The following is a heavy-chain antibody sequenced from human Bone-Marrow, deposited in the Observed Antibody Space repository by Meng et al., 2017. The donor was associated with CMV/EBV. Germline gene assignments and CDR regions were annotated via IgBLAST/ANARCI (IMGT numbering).Heavy chain of an antibody. CDR3: ARVIAPYGMNV. J-gene: IGHJ6*04. CDR2: ISSNGGNT. CDR1: GLTFRSYA. Sequence: GGSLRLSCAASGLTFRSYAMHWVRQAPGKGLEYVSAISSNGGNTYYADSVKGRFTISRDNSKHTLYLQMGSPRAEDMGVYYCARVIAPYGMNVWGRGPT. V-gene: IGHV3-64*02. D-gene: IGHD2-21*01.